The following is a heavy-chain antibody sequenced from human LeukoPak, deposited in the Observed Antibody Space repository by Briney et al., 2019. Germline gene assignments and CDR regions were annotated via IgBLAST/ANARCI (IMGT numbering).Heavy chain of an antibody. V-gene: IGHV3-21*01. J-gene: IGHJ5*02. CDR1: GFTFSRYS. Sequence: GGSLRLSCAASGFTFSRYSMNWVRQAPGKGLEWVSSISISSSYIYYADSVKGRFTMSRDNAKNSLYLQVNSLRAEDTAVYYCARDWNTAMGNWFDPWGQGTLVTVSS. CDR2: ISISSSYI. D-gene: IGHD5-18*01. CDR3: ARDWNTAMGNWFDP.